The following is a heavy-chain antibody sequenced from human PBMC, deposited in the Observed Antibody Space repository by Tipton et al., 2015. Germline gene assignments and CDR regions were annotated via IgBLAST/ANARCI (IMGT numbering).Heavy chain of an antibody. V-gene: IGHV3-23*01. CDR3: AKDPRYGFDAFDI. J-gene: IGHJ3*02. Sequence: SLRLSCAASGFTFSTYSMSWVRQAPGKGLEWVSAISGSGGSTYYADSVKGRFTISRDNSKNTLYLQMNSLRAEDTAVYYCAKDPRYGFDAFDIWGQGTMVTVSS. CDR2: ISGSGGST. CDR1: GFTFSTYS. D-gene: IGHD3-10*01.